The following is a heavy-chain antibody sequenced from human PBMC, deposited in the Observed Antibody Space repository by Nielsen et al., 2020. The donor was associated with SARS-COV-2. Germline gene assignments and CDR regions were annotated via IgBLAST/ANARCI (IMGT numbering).Heavy chain of an antibody. J-gene: IGHJ6*02. CDR2: IYYSGST. Sequence: SETLSLTCAVYGGSFSGYYWSWIRQPPGKGLEWIGSIYYSGSTYYNPSLKSRVTISVDTSKNQFSLKLSSVTAADTAVYYCARVKWFGELFPQRYYGMDVWGQGTTVTVSS. CDR1: GGSFSGYY. V-gene: IGHV4-34*01. D-gene: IGHD3-10*01. CDR3: ARVKWFGELFPQRYYGMDV.